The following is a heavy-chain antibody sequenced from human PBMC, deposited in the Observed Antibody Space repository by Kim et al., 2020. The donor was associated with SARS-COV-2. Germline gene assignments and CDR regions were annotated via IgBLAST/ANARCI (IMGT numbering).Heavy chain of an antibody. Sequence: SETLSLTCTVSGGSISSSSYYWGWIRQPPGKGLEWIGSIYYSGSTYYNPSLKSRVTISVDTSKNQFSLKLSSVTAADTAVYYCATGGIQLWLSLYYFDYCGQGTLVTVSS. V-gene: IGHV4-39*01. CDR2: IYYSGST. CDR3: ATGGIQLWLSLYYFDY. D-gene: IGHD5-18*01. J-gene: IGHJ4*02. CDR1: GGSISSSSYY.